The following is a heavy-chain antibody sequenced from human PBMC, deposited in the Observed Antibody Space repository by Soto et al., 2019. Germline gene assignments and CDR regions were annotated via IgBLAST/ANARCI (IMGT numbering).Heavy chain of an antibody. CDR1: GGTFSSYA. Sequence: ASVKVSCKASGGTFSSYAISWVRQAPGQGLEWMGGIIPIFGTANYAQKFQGRVTITADESTSTAYMELSSLRSEDTAVYYCARVYSNYATNYYYYGMDVWGQGTTVTVSS. D-gene: IGHD4-4*01. V-gene: IGHV1-69*13. CDR2: IIPIFGTA. J-gene: IGHJ6*02. CDR3: ARVYSNYATNYYYYGMDV.